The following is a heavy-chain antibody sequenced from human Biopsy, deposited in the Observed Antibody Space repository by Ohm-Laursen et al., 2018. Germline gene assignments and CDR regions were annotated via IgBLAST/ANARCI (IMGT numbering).Heavy chain of an antibody. V-gene: IGHV1-18*01. CDR3: ARDSRDKFDL. CDR1: GYSLSTFG. Sequence: ASVKVSCKASGYSLSTFGLNWVRQAPGLGLEWMGWISAYNGQTSYAPNFQGRLIMTTDTSTGTAYMELRSLQSDDTAMYYCARDSRDKFDLWGQGTLVTVSS. CDR2: ISAYNGQT. J-gene: IGHJ5*02.